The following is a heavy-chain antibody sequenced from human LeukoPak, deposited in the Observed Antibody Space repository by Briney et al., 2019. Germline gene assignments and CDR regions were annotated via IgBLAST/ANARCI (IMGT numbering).Heavy chain of an antibody. Sequence: TSETLSLTCAVYGGSFSGYYWSWIRQPPGKGLEWIGEINHSGSTNYNPSLKSRVTISVDTSKNQFSLKLSSVTAADTAVYYCARLLRPTPWGQGTMVTVSS. V-gene: IGHV4-34*01. J-gene: IGHJ3*01. CDR3: ARLLRPTP. CDR2: INHSGST. D-gene: IGHD3-3*01. CDR1: GGSFSGYY.